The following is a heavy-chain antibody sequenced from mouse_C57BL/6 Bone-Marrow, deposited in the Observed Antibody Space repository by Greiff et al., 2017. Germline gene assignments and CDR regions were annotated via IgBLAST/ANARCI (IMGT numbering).Heavy chain of an antibody. CDR2: IDPSDSYT. Sequence: WVKQRPGQGLEWIGEIDPSDSYTNYNQKFKGKATLTVDTSSSTAYMQLSSLTSEDSAVYSCARRRSYAMDYWGQGTSVTVSS. J-gene: IGHJ4*01. CDR3: ARRRSYAMDY. V-gene: IGHV1-50*01.